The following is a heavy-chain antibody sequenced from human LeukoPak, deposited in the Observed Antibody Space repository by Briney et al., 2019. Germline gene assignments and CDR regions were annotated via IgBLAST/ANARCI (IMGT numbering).Heavy chain of an antibody. V-gene: IGHV1-58*01. D-gene: IGHD3-22*01. Sequence: SVKVSCKASGFXFTSSAVQWVRQARGQRLEWLGWIFVGSGNTNYAQKFQERVTITRDMSTSTAYMELSSLRSEDTAVYYCAASPDYYDSSGYSYYFDYWGQGTLVTVSS. J-gene: IGHJ4*02. CDR2: IFVGSGNT. CDR1: GFXFTSSA. CDR3: AASPDYYDSSGYSYYFDY.